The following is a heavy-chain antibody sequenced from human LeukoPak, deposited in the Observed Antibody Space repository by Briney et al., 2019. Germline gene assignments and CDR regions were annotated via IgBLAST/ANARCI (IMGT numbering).Heavy chain of an antibody. Sequence: NPSETLSLTCTVSGGSISSGGYYWSWIRQHPGKGLEWIGYIYYSGSTYYNPSLKSRVTISVDRSKNQFSLKLSSVTAADTAVYYCAGLSSFNSPFDYWGQGTLVTVSS. CDR3: AGLSSFNSPFDY. CDR2: IYYSGST. V-gene: IGHV4-31*03. J-gene: IGHJ4*02. CDR1: GGSISSGGYY. D-gene: IGHD6-6*01.